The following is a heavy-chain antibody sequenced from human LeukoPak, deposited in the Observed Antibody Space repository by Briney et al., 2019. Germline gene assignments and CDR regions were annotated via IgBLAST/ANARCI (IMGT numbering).Heavy chain of an antibody. V-gene: IGHV1-69*01. CDR2: IIPIFGTA. CDR1: GGTLSSYA. J-gene: IGHJ6*04. Sequence: ASVKVSCKASGGTLSSYAISWGRQAPGQGLEWMGGIIPIFGTANYAQKLQGRVTITADESTSTAYMELSSLRSEDTAVYYCARSSGEYYGSDAWGKGTTVTVPS. CDR3: ARSSGEYYGSDA. D-gene: IGHD3-10*01.